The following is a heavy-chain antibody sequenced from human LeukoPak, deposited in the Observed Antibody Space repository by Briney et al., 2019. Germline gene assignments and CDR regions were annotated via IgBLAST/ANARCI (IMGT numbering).Heavy chain of an antibody. CDR1: GYTFTSYG. J-gene: IGHJ6*02. V-gene: IGHV1-18*01. D-gene: IGHD2-8*01. CDR3: AREVLSHYYYYGMDV. Sequence: ASVKVSCKASGYTFTSYGISWVRQAPGQGLEWMGWISAYNGNTNYAQKLQGRVTMTTVTSTSTAYMELRSLRSDDTAVYYCAREVLSHYYYYGMDVWGQGTTVTVSS. CDR2: ISAYNGNT.